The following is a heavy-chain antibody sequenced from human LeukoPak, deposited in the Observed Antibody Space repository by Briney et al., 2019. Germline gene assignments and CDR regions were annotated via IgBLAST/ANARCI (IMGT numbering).Heavy chain of an antibody. V-gene: IGHV3-23*01. CDR3: AKDMIVVVTCFDY. J-gene: IGHJ4*02. Sequence: GGSLRLSCAASGFTFTRYAMTWVRQAPGKGLEWVSTISDTGGFTFYADSVKGRFTISRDNSKNTLYLQMNSLRADDTAVYYCAKDMIVVVTCFDYWGQGTLVTVSS. CDR2: ISDTGGFT. CDR1: GFTFTRYA. D-gene: IGHD3-22*01.